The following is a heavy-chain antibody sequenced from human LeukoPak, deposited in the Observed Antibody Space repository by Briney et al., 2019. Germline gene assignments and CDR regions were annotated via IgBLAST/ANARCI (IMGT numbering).Heavy chain of an antibody. V-gene: IGHV4-38-2*02. CDR3: ARDGLASGYSSSWYDEYYFDY. Sequence: SETLSLTCTVSGYSISSGYYWGWIRQPPGKGLGWIGSIYHSGSTYYNPSLKSRVTMSVDTSKNQFSLKLSSVTAADTAVYYCARDGLASGYSSSWYDEYYFDYWGQGTLVTVSS. D-gene: IGHD6-13*01. CDR2: IYHSGST. CDR1: GYSISSGYY. J-gene: IGHJ4*02.